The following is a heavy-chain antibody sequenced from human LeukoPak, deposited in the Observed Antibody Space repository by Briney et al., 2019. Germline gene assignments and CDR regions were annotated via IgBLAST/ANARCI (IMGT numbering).Heavy chain of an antibody. V-gene: IGHV3-48*03. J-gene: IGHJ3*02. CDR2: ITSGGTFI. CDR3: ARSPDTLDADAFDI. CDR1: GFTFSSYE. Sequence: GGSLRLSCVASGFTFSSYEMNWVRQAPGKGLECVSYITSGGTFISYADSVKGRFTISRDNAKNSVYLEMTSLRAEDTAVYYCARSPDTLDADAFDIWGQGTMVTVSS.